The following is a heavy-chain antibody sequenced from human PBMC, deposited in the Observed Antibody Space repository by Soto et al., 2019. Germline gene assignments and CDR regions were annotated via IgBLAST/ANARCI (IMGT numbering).Heavy chain of an antibody. D-gene: IGHD2-2*02. CDR2: ISYDGSNK. CDR1: GFTFSSYG. V-gene: IGHV3-30*18. Sequence: GGSLRLSCAAYGFTFSSYGMHWVRQAPGKGLEWVAVISYDGSNKYYADSVKGRFTISRDNSKNTLYLQMNSLRAEDTAVYYCAKDLYRTYYYYYYGMDVWGQGTTVTV. CDR3: AKDLYRTYYYYYYGMDV. J-gene: IGHJ6*02.